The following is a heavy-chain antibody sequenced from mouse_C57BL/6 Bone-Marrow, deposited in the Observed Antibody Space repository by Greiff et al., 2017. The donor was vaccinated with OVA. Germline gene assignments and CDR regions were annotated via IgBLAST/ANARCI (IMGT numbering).Heavy chain of an antibody. CDR1: GYTFTSYW. V-gene: IGHV1-72*01. D-gene: IGHD2-4*01. CDR3: ARREVDYDYAMDY. CDR2: IDPNSGGT. J-gene: IGHJ4*01. Sequence: QQSCKASGYTFTSYWMHWVKQRPGRGLEWIGRIDPNSGGTKYNEKFKSKATLTVDKPSSTAYMQLSSLTSEDSAVYYCARREVDYDYAMDYWGQGTSVTVSS.